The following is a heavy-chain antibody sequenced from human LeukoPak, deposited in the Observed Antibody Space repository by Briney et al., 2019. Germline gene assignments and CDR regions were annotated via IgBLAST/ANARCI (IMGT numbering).Heavy chain of an antibody. CDR2: IYSGGAT. V-gene: IGHV3-53*05. D-gene: IGHD4-23*01. Sequence: GGSLRLSCAVSGFTVSSNYMTWVRQAPGKGLEWVSVIYSGGATHYADSVKGRFTISRDNTKHFLYLQMNSLRPEDTALYYCAKEYGGPYYYGMDVWGQGTTVTVSS. CDR1: GFTVSSNY. J-gene: IGHJ6*02. CDR3: AKEYGGPYYYGMDV.